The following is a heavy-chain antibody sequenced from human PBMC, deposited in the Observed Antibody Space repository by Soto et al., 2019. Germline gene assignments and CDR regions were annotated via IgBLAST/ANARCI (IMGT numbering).Heavy chain of an antibody. J-gene: IGHJ4*02. D-gene: IGHD5-18*01. CDR2: IYYSGST. Sequence: ASETLSLTCTVSGGSISSGGYYWSWIRQHPGKGLEWIGYIYYSGSTNYNPSLKSRVTISVDTSKNQFSLKLSSVTAADTAVYYCARDSYGHFDYWGQGTLVTVSS. V-gene: IGHV4-31*03. CDR3: ARDSYGHFDY. CDR1: GGSISSGGYY.